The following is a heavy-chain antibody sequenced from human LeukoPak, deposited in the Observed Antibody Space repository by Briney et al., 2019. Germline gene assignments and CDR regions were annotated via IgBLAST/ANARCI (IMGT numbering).Heavy chain of an antibody. CDR2: ISSSSSYI. V-gene: IGHV3-21*01. Sequence: GGSLRLSCAASGFTFSSYSMNWVRQAPGKGLEWVSSISSSSSYIYYADSVKGRFTISRDIAKNSLYLQMNSLRAEDTAVYYCARGGGAYYYYYMDVWGKGTTVTVSS. J-gene: IGHJ6*03. D-gene: IGHD3-16*01. CDR1: GFTFSSYS. CDR3: ARGGGAYYYYYMDV.